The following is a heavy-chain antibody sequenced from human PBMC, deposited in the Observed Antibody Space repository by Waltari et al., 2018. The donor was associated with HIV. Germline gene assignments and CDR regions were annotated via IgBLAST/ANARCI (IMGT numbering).Heavy chain of an antibody. CDR1: GFAFSEHA. J-gene: IGHJ6*02. Sequence: EVQLEESGGALVQPGRSLRLSCAASGFAFSEHAIHWVRQVPGKGLVWVSGISWNSATIGYGDSVKGRFTISRDNAKNSVYLEMNGLTPEDTALYYCARDARGHYYYYTMDVWGQGTTVIVSS. CDR3: ARDARGHYYYYTMDV. D-gene: IGHD3-10*01. CDR2: ISWNSATI. V-gene: IGHV3-9*01.